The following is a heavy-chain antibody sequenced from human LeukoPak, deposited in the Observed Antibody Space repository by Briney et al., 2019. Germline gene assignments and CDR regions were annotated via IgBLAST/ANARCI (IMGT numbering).Heavy chain of an antibody. J-gene: IGHJ4*02. CDR1: GFTFSSYA. CDR3: AKFIVVVPAAIDY. Sequence: PGGSLRLSCAASGFTFSSYAMSWVRQAPGKGLEWVSAISGSGGSTYHADSVKGRFTISRDNSKNTLYLQMNSLRAEDTAVYYCAKFIVVVPAAIDYWGRGTLVTVSS. D-gene: IGHD2-2*01. V-gene: IGHV3-23*01. CDR2: ISGSGGST.